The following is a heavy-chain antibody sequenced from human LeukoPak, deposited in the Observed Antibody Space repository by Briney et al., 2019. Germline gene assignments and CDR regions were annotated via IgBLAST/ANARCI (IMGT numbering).Heavy chain of an antibody. CDR3: ETVATTETDY. CDR1: GFTFSSYG. CDR2: IRYDGSNK. D-gene: IGHD5-12*01. V-gene: IGHV3-30*02. Sequence: PGGSLRLSCAASGFTFSSYGMHWVRQAPGKGLEWVAFIRYDGSNKYYADSVKGRFTISRDNSKNTLYLQMNSLRAEDTAVYYCETVATTETDYWGQGTLVTVSS. J-gene: IGHJ4*02.